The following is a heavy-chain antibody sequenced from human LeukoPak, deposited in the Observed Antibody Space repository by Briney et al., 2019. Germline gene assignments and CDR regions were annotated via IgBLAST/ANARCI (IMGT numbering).Heavy chain of an antibody. D-gene: IGHD2-15*01. V-gene: IGHV4-59*08. CDR1: GASISSHY. CDR2: IHYSGST. J-gene: IGHJ4*02. CDR3: ARRWRFDY. Sequence: SETLSLTCTVSGASISSHYWSWIRQPPGKGLEWIGYIHYSGSTNYNPSLKSRVTISIDTSKNQLSLTLNSVTAADTAVYYCARRWRFDYWGQGTLVTVSS.